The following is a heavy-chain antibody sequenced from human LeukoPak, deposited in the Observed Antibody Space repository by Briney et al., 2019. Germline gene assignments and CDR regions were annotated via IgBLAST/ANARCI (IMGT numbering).Heavy chain of an antibody. CDR3: ASQYCSGGSCYSGPRY. CDR2: IYYSGST. J-gene: IGHJ4*02. CDR1: GGSISSSSYY. D-gene: IGHD2-15*01. V-gene: IGHV4-39*01. Sequence: PSETLSLTCTVSGGSISSSSYYWGWIRQPPGKGLAWIGSIYYSGSTYYNPSLKSRVTISVDTSKNQFSLKLSSVTAADTAVYYCASQYCSGGSCYSGPRYWGQGTLVTVSS.